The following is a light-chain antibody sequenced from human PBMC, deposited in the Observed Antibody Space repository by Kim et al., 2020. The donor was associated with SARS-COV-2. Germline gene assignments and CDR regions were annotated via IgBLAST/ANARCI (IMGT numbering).Light chain of an antibody. Sequence: SSELTQDPAVSVALGQTVGITCQGDSLRSYYASWYQQKPGQAPVLVIYGKNNRPSGIPDRFSGSSSGNTASLTITGAQAEDEADYYCNSRDSSGNFWVFGGGTQLTVL. J-gene: IGLJ3*02. CDR3: NSRDSSGNFWV. CDR1: SLRSYY. CDR2: GKN. V-gene: IGLV3-19*01.